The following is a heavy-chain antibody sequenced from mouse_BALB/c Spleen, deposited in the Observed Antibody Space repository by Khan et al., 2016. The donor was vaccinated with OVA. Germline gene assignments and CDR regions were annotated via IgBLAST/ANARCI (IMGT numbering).Heavy chain of an antibody. CDR3: ARSASYWFFDV. V-gene: IGHV9-3-1*01. CDR1: GYTFTNYG. Sequence: QIQLVQSGPELKKPGETVKISCKASGYTFTNYGMNWVKQAPGKGLKWMGWINTYTGEPTYADDVKGRFAFSLETSANHAYLQINNLKNEDTATYFCARSASYWFFDVWGAGTTVTVSS. J-gene: IGHJ1*01. D-gene: IGHD6-1*01. CDR2: INTYTGEP.